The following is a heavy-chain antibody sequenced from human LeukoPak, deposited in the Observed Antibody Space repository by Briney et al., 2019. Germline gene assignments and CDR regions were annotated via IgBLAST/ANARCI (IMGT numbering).Heavy chain of an antibody. CDR3: AKALAAASFFGVLKAAFDY. J-gene: IGHJ4*02. CDR1: GFTFSSYA. CDR2: ISGSGGST. V-gene: IGHV3-23*01. D-gene: IGHD6-13*01. Sequence: GGSLRLSCAASGFTFSSYAMSWVRQAPGKGLEWVSAISGSGGSTYYADSVKGRFTISRDNSKNTLYLQMNSLRAEDTAAYYCAKALAAASFFGVLKAAFDYWGQGTLVTVSS.